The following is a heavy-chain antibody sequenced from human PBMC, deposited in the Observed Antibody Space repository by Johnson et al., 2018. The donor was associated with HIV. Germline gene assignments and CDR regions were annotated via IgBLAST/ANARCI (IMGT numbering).Heavy chain of an antibody. CDR3: VRGIVVVVAAGRADAFDI. CDR1: GFTFDDHG. J-gene: IGHJ3*02. V-gene: IGHV3-20*04. Sequence: VQLVESGGGVVRPGGSLRLSCAASGFTFDDHGMSWVRQVPGKGLEWVSGINWNGGSKDYADSVKGRFTISRDNAKNSLYLQMNSLRAEETALYYCVRGIVVVVAAGRADAFDIWGQGTMVTVSS. CDR2: INWNGGSK. D-gene: IGHD2-15*01.